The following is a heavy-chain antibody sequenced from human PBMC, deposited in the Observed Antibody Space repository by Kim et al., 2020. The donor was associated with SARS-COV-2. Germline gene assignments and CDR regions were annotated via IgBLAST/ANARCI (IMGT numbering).Heavy chain of an antibody. Sequence: GGSLRLSCAASRFSLSENYMTWVRQAPGKGLEWVAVIYTNHVTYYADSVKGRFLISRDNAKNSLYLQMNNLRPEDTAVYYCARGGDGGYPYGLDVWGQGTTVTVSS. CDR1: RFSLSENY. J-gene: IGHJ6*02. CDR2: IYTNHVT. V-gene: IGHV3-53*01. CDR3: ARGGDGGYPYGLDV. D-gene: IGHD6-25*01.